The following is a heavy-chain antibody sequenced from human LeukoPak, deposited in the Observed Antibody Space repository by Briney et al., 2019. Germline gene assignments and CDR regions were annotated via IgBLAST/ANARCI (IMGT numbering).Heavy chain of an antibody. D-gene: IGHD4-17*01. J-gene: IGHJ4*02. CDR3: VRVTVTRFYY. Sequence: GGSLRLSCAASGFTFNSYSMNWVRQAPGKGLERVSYISSSSSTIYYADYVKGRFTISRDNAKNSLYLQMNSLRAEDTAVYYCVRVTVTRFYYWAQGTLVTVSS. CDR2: ISSSSSTI. V-gene: IGHV3-48*01. CDR1: GFTFNSYS.